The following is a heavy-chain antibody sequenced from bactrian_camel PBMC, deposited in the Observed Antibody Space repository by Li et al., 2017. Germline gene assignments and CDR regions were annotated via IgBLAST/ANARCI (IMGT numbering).Heavy chain of an antibody. CDR2: ICDRGGT. V-gene: IGHV3S55*01. CDR1: GATYSSYC. Sequence: HVQLVESGGGSVQAGESLTLSCVNSGATYSSYCVAWFRQTPGKEREAVARICDRGGTLYADSVEGRFIISRDNTKSALYLQMDSLKPEDSGTYYCAAGSWVAGSLDEHDYVHWGQGTQVTVS. D-gene: IGHD6*01. CDR3: AAGSWVAGSLDEHDYVH. J-gene: IGHJ4*01.